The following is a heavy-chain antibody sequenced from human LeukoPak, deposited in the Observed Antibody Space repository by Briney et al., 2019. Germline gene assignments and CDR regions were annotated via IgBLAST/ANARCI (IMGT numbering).Heavy chain of an antibody. V-gene: IGHV4-59*01. J-gene: IGHJ4*02. D-gene: IGHD3-10*01. CDR1: SGSISSYY. CDR3: ARLGRFTDIPDY. CDR2: IYYSGST. Sequence: PSETLSLTCTVSSGSISSYYWSWIRQPPGKGLEWIGYIYYSGSTNYNPSLKSRVTISVGTSKNQFSLKLSSVTAADTAVYYCARLGRFTDIPDYWGQGTLVTVSS.